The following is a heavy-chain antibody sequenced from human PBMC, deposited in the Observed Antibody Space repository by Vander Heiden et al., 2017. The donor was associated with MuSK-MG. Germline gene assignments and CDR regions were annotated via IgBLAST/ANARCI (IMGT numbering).Heavy chain of an antibody. CDR3: ARLYSCYEYWFDP. V-gene: IGHV5-51*01. Sequence: GWVRQMPGKGLEWMGIIYPGDSDTRYSPSFQGQVTISADKSISTAYLQWSSLKASDTATYYCARLYSCYEYWFDPWGHVTLITVSS. D-gene: IGHD5-12*01. J-gene: IGHJ5*02. CDR2: IYPGDSDT.